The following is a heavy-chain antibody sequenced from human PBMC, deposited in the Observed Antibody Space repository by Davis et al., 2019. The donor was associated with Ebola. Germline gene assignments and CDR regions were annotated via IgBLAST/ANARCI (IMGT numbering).Heavy chain of an antibody. CDR3: ARLSWGAYYYGMDV. V-gene: IGHV5-10-1*01. CDR2: IDPSDSYT. Sequence: KVSCKASGYNFPNYWIAWVRQMPGKGLEWMGRIDPSDSYTNYSPSFQSHVTISADKSISTAYLQWSSLKASDTAMYYCARLSWGAYYYGMDVWGQGTTVTVS. D-gene: IGHD7-27*01. J-gene: IGHJ6*02. CDR1: GYNFPNYW.